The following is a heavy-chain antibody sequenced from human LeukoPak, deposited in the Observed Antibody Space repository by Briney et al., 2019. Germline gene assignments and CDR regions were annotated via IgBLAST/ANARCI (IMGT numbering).Heavy chain of an antibody. CDR3: ARGHTAVTRHFDF. J-gene: IGHJ4*02. CDR2: ISSGSSAI. V-gene: IGHV3-21*01. D-gene: IGHD4-17*01. Sequence: GGSLRLSCEASGFTFTTYSMTWVRQARGKGLEWVSIISSGSSAIFSADALKGRFTIPRDDAKNLLYLDMNSLRAEDTAVYYCARGHTAVTRHFDFWGQGTLVTVSS. CDR1: GFTFTTYS.